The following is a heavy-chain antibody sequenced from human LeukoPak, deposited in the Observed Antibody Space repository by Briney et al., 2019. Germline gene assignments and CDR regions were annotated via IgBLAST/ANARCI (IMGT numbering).Heavy chain of an antibody. J-gene: IGHJ6*03. Sequence: PSETLSLTCTVSGGSISSYYWSWIRQPSGKGLEWIGYIYYSGSTNYNPSLKSRVTISVDTPKNQFSLKLSSVTAADTAVYYCARVHKGIAVAGTVHYYYYMDVWGKGTTVTVSS. V-gene: IGHV4-59*01. CDR3: ARVHKGIAVAGTVHYYYYMDV. CDR1: GGSISSYY. D-gene: IGHD6-19*01. CDR2: IYYSGST.